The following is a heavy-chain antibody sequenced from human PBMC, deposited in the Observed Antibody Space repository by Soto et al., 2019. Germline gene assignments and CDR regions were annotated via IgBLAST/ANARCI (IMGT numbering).Heavy chain of an antibody. D-gene: IGHD2-15*01. CDR3: ARDPFCSGGSCLGAFDY. CDR1: GGSISSGDYY. J-gene: IGHJ4*02. Sequence: QVQLQESGPGLVKPSQTLSLTCTVSGGSISSGDYYWSWIRQPPGKGLEWIGYIYYSGSTYYNPSLKSRVTISVDTYKHQFSLKLSSVTAADTAVYYCARDPFCSGGSCLGAFDYWGQGTLVTVSS. V-gene: IGHV4-30-4*01. CDR2: IYYSGST.